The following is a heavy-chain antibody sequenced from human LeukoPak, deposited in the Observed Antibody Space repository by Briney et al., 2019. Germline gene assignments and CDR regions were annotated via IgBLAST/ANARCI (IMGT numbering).Heavy chain of an antibody. J-gene: IGHJ5*02. Sequence: SETLSLTCTVSGGSISSYYWSCIRQPAGKGLEWIGRIYTSGSTNYNPSLKSRVTMSVDTSKNQFSLKLSSVTAADTAVYYCAGDLRVADYYGSGAGGWFDPWGQGTLVTVSS. D-gene: IGHD3-10*01. CDR3: AGDLRVADYYGSGAGGWFDP. V-gene: IGHV4-4*07. CDR2: IYTSGST. CDR1: GGSISSYY.